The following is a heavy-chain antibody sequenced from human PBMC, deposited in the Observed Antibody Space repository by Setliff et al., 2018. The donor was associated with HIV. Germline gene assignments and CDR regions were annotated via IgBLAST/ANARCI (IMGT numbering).Heavy chain of an antibody. CDR2: ISHTGST. CDR1: GGSFSAYY. J-gene: IGHJ4*02. V-gene: IGHV4-34*01. CDR3: ARDKRYRFPFDY. D-gene: IGHD2-2*02. Sequence: SETLSLTCAVYGGSFSAYYWSWIRQSPEMGLEWIAEISHTGSTKYNPSLGSRVTISLATSKNQFSLSLRSLSAADTAVYYCARDKRYRFPFDYWGQGTLVTVSS.